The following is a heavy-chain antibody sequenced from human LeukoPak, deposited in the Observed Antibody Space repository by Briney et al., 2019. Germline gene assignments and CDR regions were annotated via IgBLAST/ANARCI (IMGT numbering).Heavy chain of an antibody. CDR2: ISSTGNTI. CDR1: GFTFSDYY. D-gene: IGHD3/OR15-3a*01. Sequence: GGSLRLSCAVSGFTFSDYYMNWIRRAPGKGLEWVSYISSTGNTIFYADSVKGRFTVSRDNAHNSLYLQMNSLRAEDTAVYYCARDLGYDFADHWGQGTLVTVPS. J-gene: IGHJ4*02. V-gene: IGHV3-11*01. CDR3: ARDLGYDFADH.